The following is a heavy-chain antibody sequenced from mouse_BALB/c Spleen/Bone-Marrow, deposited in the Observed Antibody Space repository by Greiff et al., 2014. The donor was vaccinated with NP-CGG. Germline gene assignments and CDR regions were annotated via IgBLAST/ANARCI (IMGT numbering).Heavy chain of an antibody. Sequence: EVQLQQSGAELVKPGASVKLSCTASGSNIKDTYMHRVKQRPEQGLEWIGRIDPANGNTKYDPKFQGKATITADTSSNTAYLQLSSLTSEDTAVYYCAGLRPRFEFAYWGQGTLVTVSA. J-gene: IGHJ3*01. CDR3: AGLRPRFEFAY. CDR1: GSNIKDTY. CDR2: IDPANGNT. D-gene: IGHD2-4*01. V-gene: IGHV14-3*02.